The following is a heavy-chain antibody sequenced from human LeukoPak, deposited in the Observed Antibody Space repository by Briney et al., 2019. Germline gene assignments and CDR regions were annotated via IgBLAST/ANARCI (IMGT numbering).Heavy chain of an antibody. V-gene: IGHV4-59*01. D-gene: IGHD3-3*01. CDR1: GGSISSYY. Sequence: SETLSLTCTVSGGSISSYYWSWIRQPPGKGLEWVGYIYYSGSTNYNPSLKSRVTISVETSNNQFSLKLSSVTAADTAVYYCARVGGYAFWSGYWDYRGQGTLVTVSS. J-gene: IGHJ4*02. CDR2: IYYSGST. CDR3: ARVGGYAFWSGYWDY.